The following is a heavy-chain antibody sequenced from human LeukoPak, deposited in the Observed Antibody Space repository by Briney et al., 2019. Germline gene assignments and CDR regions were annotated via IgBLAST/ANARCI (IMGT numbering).Heavy chain of an antibody. D-gene: IGHD2-2*01. CDR2: ISYDGSNK. CDR3: ARDEVPAATLDY. CDR1: GFTFSSYA. Sequence: GRSLRLSCAASGFTFSSYAMHWVRQAPGKGLEWVAVISYDGSNKYYADSVKGRFTISRDNSKNTLYLQMNSLRAEDTAVYYCARDEVPAATLDYWGQGTLVTVSS. J-gene: IGHJ4*02. V-gene: IGHV3-30*04.